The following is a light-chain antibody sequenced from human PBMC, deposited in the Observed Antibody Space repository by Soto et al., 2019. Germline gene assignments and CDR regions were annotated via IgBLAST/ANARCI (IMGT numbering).Light chain of an antibody. CDR3: QSFDISLSGRV. CDR2: GNN. Sequence: QSVLTQPPSVSGALGQRVTISCTGTSSNIGAGYDVHWYRQLPGTAPKLLIYGNNNRPSGVPGRFSGSKSGTSASLAISGLQAEDEADYYCQSFDISLSGRVFGGGTKVTVL. CDR1: SSNIGAGYD. J-gene: IGLJ3*02. V-gene: IGLV1-40*01.